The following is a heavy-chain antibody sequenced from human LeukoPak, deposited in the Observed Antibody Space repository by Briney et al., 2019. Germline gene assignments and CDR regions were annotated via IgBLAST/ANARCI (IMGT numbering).Heavy chain of an antibody. CDR1: GFSFSTYA. CDR2: IKSKTDGGTT. V-gene: IGHV3-15*01. J-gene: IGHJ4*02. CDR3: TTRMIVATPRGY. D-gene: IGHD5-12*01. Sequence: PGGSLRLSCAASGFSFSTYAMSWVRQAPGKGLEWVGRIKSKTDGGTTDYAAPVKGRFTISRDDSKNTLYLQMNSLKTEDTAVYYCTTRMIVATPRGYWGQGTLVTVSS.